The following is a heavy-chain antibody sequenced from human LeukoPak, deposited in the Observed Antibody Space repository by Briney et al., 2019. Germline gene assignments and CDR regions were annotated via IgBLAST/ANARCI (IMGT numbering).Heavy chain of an antibody. Sequence: GGSLRLSCAASGFTFSSYSMNWVRQAPGKGLEWVSSISSSSSYIYYADSVKGRFTISRDNAKNSLYLQMNSLRAEDTALYYCAKASFKGYYFDYWGQGTLVTVSS. CDR3: AKASFKGYYFDY. CDR1: GFTFSSYS. J-gene: IGHJ4*02. CDR2: ISSSSSYI. V-gene: IGHV3-21*04.